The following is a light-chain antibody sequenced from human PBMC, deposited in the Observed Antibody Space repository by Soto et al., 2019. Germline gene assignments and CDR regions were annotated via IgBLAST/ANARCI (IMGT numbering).Light chain of an antibody. CDR2: GAS. CDR1: QNIGNN. V-gene: IGKV3-15*01. Sequence: EIVMTQSPATLSVSPGESATFSCRASQNIGNNLAWYQRQPGQAPRLLVYGASIRSTGIPGRFSGSGSGTEFTLPISSLQSEDFAVYYCQQYNDWPPGTFGQGTKVEIK. CDR3: QQYNDWPPGT. J-gene: IGKJ1*01.